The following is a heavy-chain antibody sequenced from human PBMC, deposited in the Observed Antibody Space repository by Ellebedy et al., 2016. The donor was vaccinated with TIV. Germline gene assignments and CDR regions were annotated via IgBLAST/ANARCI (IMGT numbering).Heavy chain of an antibody. V-gene: IGHV4-4*02. CDR1: GGSISSSNW. Sequence: SETLSLTXAVSGGSISSSNWWSWVRQPPGEGLEWIGEIYHSGSTNYNPSLKSRVTISVDKSKNQFSLKLSSVTAADTAVYYCAGYSGYDYPNYYFDYWGQGTLVTVSS. CDR2: IYHSGST. CDR3: AGYSGYDYPNYYFDY. D-gene: IGHD5-12*01. J-gene: IGHJ4*02.